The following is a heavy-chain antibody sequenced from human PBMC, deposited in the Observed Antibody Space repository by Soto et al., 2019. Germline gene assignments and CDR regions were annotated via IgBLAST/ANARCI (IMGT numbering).Heavy chain of an antibody. Sequence: LGESLKISCKGSGYSFTSYWISWVRQMPGKGLEWMGRIDPSDSYTNYSPSFQGHVTISADKSISTAYLQWSSLKASDTAMYYCARWSVCSGGSCYSARPSYGMDVWGQGTTVTVSS. V-gene: IGHV5-10-1*01. D-gene: IGHD2-15*01. CDR2: IDPSDSYT. CDR3: ARWSVCSGGSCYSARPSYGMDV. J-gene: IGHJ6*02. CDR1: GYSFTSYW.